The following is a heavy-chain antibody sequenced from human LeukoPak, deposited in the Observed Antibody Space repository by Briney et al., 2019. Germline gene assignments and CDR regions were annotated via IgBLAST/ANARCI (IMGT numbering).Heavy chain of an antibody. Sequence: PGGSLRLSCAASGFTFSSYWMHWVHQAPGKGLVWVSHINSDGSSATYADSVKGRFTISRDNAKNTLYLQMNSLRAEDTAVYYCARDGHTSSFVYWGQGTLVTVSS. D-gene: IGHD6-6*01. V-gene: IGHV3-74*01. CDR3: ARDGHTSSFVY. CDR1: GFTFSSYW. J-gene: IGHJ4*02. CDR2: INSDGSSA.